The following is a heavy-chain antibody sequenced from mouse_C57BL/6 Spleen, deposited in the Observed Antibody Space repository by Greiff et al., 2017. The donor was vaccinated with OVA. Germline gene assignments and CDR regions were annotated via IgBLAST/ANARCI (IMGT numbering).Heavy chain of an antibody. CDR1: GFTFSNYW. CDR3: TAPNWDEGLFDY. J-gene: IGHJ2*01. Sequence: DVMLVESGGGLVQPGGSMKLSCVASGFTFSNYWMNWVRQSPEKGLEWVAQIRLKSDNYATHYAESVKGRFTISRDDSKSSVYLQMNNLRAEDTGIYYCTAPNWDEGLFDYWGQGTTLTVSS. CDR2: IRLKSDNYAT. D-gene: IGHD4-1*01. V-gene: IGHV6-3*01.